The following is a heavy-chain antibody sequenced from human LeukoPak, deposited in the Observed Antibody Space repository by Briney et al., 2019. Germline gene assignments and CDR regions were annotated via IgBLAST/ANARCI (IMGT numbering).Heavy chain of an antibody. CDR3: ARGGLTITMFGVPIIRNFDY. V-gene: IGHV3-13*01. D-gene: IGHD3-3*01. J-gene: IGHJ4*02. CDR1: GFTFSSYD. CDR2: IGIAGDT. Sequence: GGSLRLSCAASGFTFSSYDMQWVRQVIGKGLEWVSAIGIAGDTHYSGSVKGRFTISRENAKNSLYLQMNSLRAGDTAVYYCARGGLTITMFGVPIIRNFDYWGQGTLVTVSS.